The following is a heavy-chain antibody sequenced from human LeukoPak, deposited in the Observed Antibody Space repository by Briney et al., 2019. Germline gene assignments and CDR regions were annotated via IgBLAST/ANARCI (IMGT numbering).Heavy chain of an antibody. Sequence: SETLSLTCTVSGGSISSYYWSWIRQPPGKGLEWIGYIYYSGSTNYNPSLKSRVTISVDTSKNQFSLRLSSVTAADTAVYYCAREVYSYGPTFFYYYYYMDVWGKGTTVTVSS. CDR3: AREVYSYGPTFFYYYYYMDV. J-gene: IGHJ6*03. V-gene: IGHV4-59*01. D-gene: IGHD5-18*01. CDR1: GGSISSYY. CDR2: IYYSGST.